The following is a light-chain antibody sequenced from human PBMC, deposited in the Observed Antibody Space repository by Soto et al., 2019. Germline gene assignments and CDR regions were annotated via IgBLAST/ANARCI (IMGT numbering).Light chain of an antibody. CDR1: QSVSSN. V-gene: IGKV3-15*01. J-gene: IGKJ1*01. CDR3: QQYNNGPRT. CDR2: GAS. Sequence: EIVMTQSPATLSVSPGERATLSCRASQSVSSNLAWYQQKPGQAPRLLIYGASTRATGIPARFSGSGSGTEFTLTISSLQSEEFAVYYCQQYNNGPRTFGQGTKV.